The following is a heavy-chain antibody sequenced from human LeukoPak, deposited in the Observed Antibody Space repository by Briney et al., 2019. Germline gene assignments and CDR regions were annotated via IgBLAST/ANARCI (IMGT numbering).Heavy chain of an antibody. V-gene: IGHV3-21*01. D-gene: IGHD4-23*01. CDR2: ITISSRYI. CDR3: ARDYGGNSDY. CDR1: GFXFSSYT. Sequence: GGSLRLSCAASGFXFSSYTINWVRQAPGKGLEWVSSITISSRYIYHADSVKGRFTISRDNAKNSLYLQMNSLRAEDTAVYYCARDYGGNSDYWGQGTLVTVSS. J-gene: IGHJ4*02.